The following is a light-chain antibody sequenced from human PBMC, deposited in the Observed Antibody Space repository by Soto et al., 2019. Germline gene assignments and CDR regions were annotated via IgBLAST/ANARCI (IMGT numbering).Light chain of an antibody. CDR1: QSVSSY. CDR3: QQRSNWPPVT. V-gene: IGKV3-11*01. CDR2: DAS. J-gene: IGKJ4*01. Sequence: EIVLTQSPATLSLSPGERATLSCRASQSVSSYLAWYQQKPGQAPRLLIYDASNRATGIPARFSGSGSGTDFTLTISGLEPEDCANFYCQQRSNWPPVTFGGGTKVEIK.